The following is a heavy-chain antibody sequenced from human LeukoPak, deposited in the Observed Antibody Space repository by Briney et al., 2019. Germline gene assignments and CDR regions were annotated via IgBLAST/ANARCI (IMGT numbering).Heavy chain of an antibody. D-gene: IGHD2-2*01. Sequence: GGSLRLSCAASGFTFSSYWMSWVRQAPGKGLEWVANIKQDGREKYYVDSVKGRFTISRDNAKNSLYLQMNSLRAEDTAVYYCARDRGVVPAALEFDYWGQGTLVTVSS. CDR1: GFTFSSYW. V-gene: IGHV3-7*01. CDR3: ARDRGVVPAALEFDY. J-gene: IGHJ4*02. CDR2: IKQDGREK.